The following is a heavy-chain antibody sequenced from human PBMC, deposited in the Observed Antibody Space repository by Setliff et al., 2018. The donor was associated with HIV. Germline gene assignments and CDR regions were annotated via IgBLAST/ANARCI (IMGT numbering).Heavy chain of an antibody. CDR2: LIPFFGTA. CDR1: GVTFSRYT. D-gene: IGHD2-15*01. J-gene: IGHJ4*02. CDR3: ARGVSYYSNDY. V-gene: IGHV1-69*05. Sequence: SVKVSCKASGVTFSRYTITWVRQAPGQGLEWVGGLIPFFGTANYAQKFQGRVTITTDESTSTAYMELSSLRSEDTAVYYCARGVSYYSNDYWGQGTLVTVSS.